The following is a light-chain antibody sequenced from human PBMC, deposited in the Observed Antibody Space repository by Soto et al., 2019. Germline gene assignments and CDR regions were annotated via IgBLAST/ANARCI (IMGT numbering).Light chain of an antibody. J-gene: IGLJ1*01. CDR1: SSDVGGYNY. CDR2: DVS. V-gene: IGLV2-14*01. CDR3: SSYTSSSILYV. Sequence: QSALTQPASVSGSPGQSITISCTGTSSDVGGYNYVSWYQQHPGKAPKLMISDVSNRPPGVSNRFAGSKSGNTASLTISGLQAEDEADDYCSSYTSSSILYVFGTGTKLTVL.